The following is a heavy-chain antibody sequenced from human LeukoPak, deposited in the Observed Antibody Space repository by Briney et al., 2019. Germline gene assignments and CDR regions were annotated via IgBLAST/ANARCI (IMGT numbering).Heavy chain of an antibody. Sequence: SETLSLTCAVYGGSFSGYYWSWIRQPPGKGLEWIGEINHSGSTNYNPSLKSRVTISVDTSKNQFSLKLSSVTAADTAVYYCARINWNPPYMDVWGKGTTVTVSS. J-gene: IGHJ6*03. CDR1: GGSFSGYY. V-gene: IGHV4-34*01. CDR2: INHSGST. CDR3: ARINWNPPYMDV. D-gene: IGHD1-1*01.